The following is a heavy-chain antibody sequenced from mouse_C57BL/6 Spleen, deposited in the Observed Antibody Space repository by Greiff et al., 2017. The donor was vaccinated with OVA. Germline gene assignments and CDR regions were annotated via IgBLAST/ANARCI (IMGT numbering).Heavy chain of an antibody. Sequence: QVQLQQPGAELVKPGASVKLSCKASGYTFTSYWMQWVKQRPGQGLEWIGEIDPSDSYTNYNQKFKGKATLTVDTSSSTAYMQLSSLTSEDSAVYYCARGPQLAWFAYWGQGTLVTVSA. J-gene: IGHJ3*01. CDR3: ARGPQLAWFAY. D-gene: IGHD3-1*01. V-gene: IGHV1-50*01. CDR2: IDPSDSYT. CDR1: GYTFTSYW.